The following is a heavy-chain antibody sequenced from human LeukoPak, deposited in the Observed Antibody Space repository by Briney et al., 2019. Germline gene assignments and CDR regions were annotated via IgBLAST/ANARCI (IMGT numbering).Heavy chain of an antibody. J-gene: IGHJ4*02. CDR2: ISYDGSNK. CDR3: AKCGNCYGSGSYIFDY. Sequence: GGSLRLSCAASGFTFSSYGMHWVRQAPGKGVEWVAVISYDGSNKYYADSVKGRFTISRDNCKNTLYLQMNSLRAEDTAVYYCAKCGNCYGSGSYIFDYWGQGTLVTVS. V-gene: IGHV3-30*18. D-gene: IGHD3-10*01. CDR1: GFTFSSYG.